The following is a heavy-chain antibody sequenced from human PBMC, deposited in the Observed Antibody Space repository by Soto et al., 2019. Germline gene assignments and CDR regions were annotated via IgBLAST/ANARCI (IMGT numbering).Heavy chain of an antibody. V-gene: IGHV1-8*01. CDR2: MNPNSGNT. Sequence: ASVKVSCKASGYTFTSYDINWVRQATGQGLEWMGWMNPNSGNTGYAQKFQGRVTMTRNTSISTAYMELSSLRSEDTAVYYCASRTYSSSSLYYYYYGMDVWGQGTTVTVSS. CDR1: GYTFTSYD. J-gene: IGHJ6*02. CDR3: ASRTYSSSSLYYYYYGMDV. D-gene: IGHD6-6*01.